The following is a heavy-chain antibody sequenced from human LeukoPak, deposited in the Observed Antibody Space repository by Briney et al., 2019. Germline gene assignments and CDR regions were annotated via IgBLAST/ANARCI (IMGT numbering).Heavy chain of an antibody. CDR2: ISGSGGDT. V-gene: IGHV3-23*01. D-gene: IGHD5-12*01. CDR1: GFPFSIYA. Sequence: PGGSLRLSCAASGFPFSIYAMSWVRQAPGKGLEWVSVISGSGGDTYYADSVKGRLTISRDNSKSTLYLQMNSLRAEDTAIYYCAREKLSSGFFDYWGQGTLVTVSS. CDR3: AREKLSSGFFDY. J-gene: IGHJ4*02.